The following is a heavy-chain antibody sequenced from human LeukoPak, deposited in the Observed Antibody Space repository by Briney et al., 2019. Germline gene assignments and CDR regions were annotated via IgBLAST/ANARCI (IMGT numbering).Heavy chain of an antibody. J-gene: IGHJ4*02. CDR2: INHSGST. CDR3: ARECSSSPTFDY. V-gene: IGHV4-34*01. D-gene: IGHD6-6*01. CDR1: GGSFSGYY. Sequence: SETLSLTCAVYGGSFSGYYWSWIRQPPGKGLEWIGEINHSGSTNYNPSLKSRVTISVDTSKNQFSLKLSSVTAADTAVYYCARECSSSPTFDYWGQGTLVTVSS.